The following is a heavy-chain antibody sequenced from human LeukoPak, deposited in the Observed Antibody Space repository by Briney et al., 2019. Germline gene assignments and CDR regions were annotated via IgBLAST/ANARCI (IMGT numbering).Heavy chain of an antibody. CDR2: ISGSGDST. D-gene: IGHD2-2*01. CDR1: GFTFSAYV. Sequence: PGGSLRLSCAASGFTFSAYVMTWVRQAPGKGLEWVLSISGSGDSTYYADSVMGRFTTSRDNSKNMLYLQMNSLRVEDTAVYFCAKDSSGCSSANCYFHYWGQGTLVTVFS. V-gene: IGHV3-23*01. CDR3: AKDSSGCSSANCYFHY. J-gene: IGHJ4*02.